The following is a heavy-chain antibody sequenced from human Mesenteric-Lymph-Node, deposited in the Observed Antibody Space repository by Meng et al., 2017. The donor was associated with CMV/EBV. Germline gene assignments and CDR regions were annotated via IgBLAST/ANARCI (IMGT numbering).Heavy chain of an antibody. CDR3: ARGGTNPYDAFDI. Sequence: GSLRLSCTVSGGSISSYYWSWIRQPPGKGLEWIGYIYYTGSTNYSPSLKSRVTISVDTSKNQFSLRLTSVTAADTAVYFCARGGTNPYDAFDIWGQGTMVTVSS. J-gene: IGHJ3*02. CDR2: IYYTGST. V-gene: IGHV4-59*01. D-gene: IGHD1-26*01. CDR1: GGSISSYY.